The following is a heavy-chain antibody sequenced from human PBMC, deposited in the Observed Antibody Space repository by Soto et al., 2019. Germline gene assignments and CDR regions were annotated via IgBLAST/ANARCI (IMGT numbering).Heavy chain of an antibody. Sequence: QITLKESGPTLVKPTQTLTLTCTFSGFSLNTSGVGVGWIRQPPGKALEWLALIYWDDDERYSPSLKSRLTITKDTSKNQVVLTMTNMDPVDTATYYCAHRRGYDILTGSNFDYWGQGTLLTVSS. V-gene: IGHV2-5*02. CDR3: AHRRGYDILTGSNFDY. J-gene: IGHJ4*02. D-gene: IGHD3-9*01. CDR1: GFSLNTSGVG. CDR2: IYWDDDE.